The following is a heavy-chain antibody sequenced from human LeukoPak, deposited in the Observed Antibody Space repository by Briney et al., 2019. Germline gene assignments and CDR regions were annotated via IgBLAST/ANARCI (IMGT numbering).Heavy chain of an antibody. Sequence: PSQTMSLTCTVSGGSISSGSYYWSWIRQPPGKGLEWIGYIYYTGSTSYNPSLKSRLTISVDTSKNQFSLKLRSVTAADTAVYYCATYYYDTERGWWFDPWGQGTLVTVSS. CDR2: IYYTGST. D-gene: IGHD3-22*01. V-gene: IGHV4-61*01. CDR1: GGSISSGSYY. J-gene: IGHJ5*02. CDR3: ATYYYDTERGWWFDP.